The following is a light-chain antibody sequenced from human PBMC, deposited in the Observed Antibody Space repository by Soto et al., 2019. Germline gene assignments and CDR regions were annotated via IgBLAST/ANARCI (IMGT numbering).Light chain of an antibody. CDR1: QSISSW. CDR3: QQYNRYSRT. Sequence: DIQITQSPSNLTASVGDRVTITCRASQSISSWLAWYQQKPGKAPKLLIYDASSLESGVPSRFSGSGSGTEFTLTISSLQPDDFATYYCQQYNRYSRTFGQGTKVDIK. J-gene: IGKJ1*01. V-gene: IGKV1-5*01. CDR2: DAS.